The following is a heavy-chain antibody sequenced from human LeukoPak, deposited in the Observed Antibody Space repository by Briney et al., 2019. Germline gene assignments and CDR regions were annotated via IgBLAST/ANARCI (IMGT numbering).Heavy chain of an antibody. CDR1: GGSFSGYY. CDR2: INHSGST. V-gene: IGHV4-34*01. J-gene: IGHJ6*02. D-gene: IGHD3-9*01. Sequence: SETLSLTCAVYGGSFSGYYWSWIRQPPGKGLEWIGEINHSGSTNYNPSLKSPVTISVDTSKNQFSLKLSSVTAADTAVYYCAXXXXLRYFDWPPPSLMDVWGQGTTVTVSS. CDR3: AXXXXLRYFDWPPPSLMDV.